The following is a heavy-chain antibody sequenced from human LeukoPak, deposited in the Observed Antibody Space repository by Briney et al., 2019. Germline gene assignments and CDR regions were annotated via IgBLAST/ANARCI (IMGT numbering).Heavy chain of an antibody. D-gene: IGHD7-27*01. CDR3: ARGNWGWTDY. V-gene: IGHV1-8*03. CDR1: GGTFSSYT. Sequence: ASVKVSCKASGGTFSSYTVSWVRQAPGQGLEWMGWMNPNSGNTGYAQKFQGRVTITRNTSISTAYMELSSLRSEDTAVYYCARGNWGWTDYWGQGTLVTVSS. J-gene: IGHJ4*02. CDR2: MNPNSGNT.